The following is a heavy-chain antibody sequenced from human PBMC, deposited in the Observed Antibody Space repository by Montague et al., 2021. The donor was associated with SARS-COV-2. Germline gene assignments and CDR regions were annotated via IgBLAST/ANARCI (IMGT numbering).Heavy chain of an antibody. D-gene: IGHD3-22*01. V-gene: IGHV4-39*01. J-gene: IGHJ3*02. Sequence: SETLSLTCTVSGVSISSSGYYWGWIRQPPGKGLEWIGSIYYSGSTYYNPSLKSRVTISVDTSKNQFSLRLSSVAAADTAVYYCARFPTSYYYDSQAAPATHDASDIWGQGTMVTVSS. CDR2: IYYSGST. CDR1: GVSISSSGYY. CDR3: ARFPTSYYYDSQAAPATHDASDI.